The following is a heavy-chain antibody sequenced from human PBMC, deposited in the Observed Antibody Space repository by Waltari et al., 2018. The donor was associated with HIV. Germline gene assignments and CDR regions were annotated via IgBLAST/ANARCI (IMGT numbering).Heavy chain of an antibody. V-gene: IGHV4-59*01. CDR2: IHSPGRT. Sequence: QLQLRESGPRLVEPLGTLALNCSVSGGSITTYLWHWFRQPPGKALEWIAYIHSPGRTNYNPSLKSRVTISVDTAKTVFSLQLKAVTAADATIYYCARGIFGGNPGYWGRGTLITVS. D-gene: IGHD2-15*01. J-gene: IGHJ4*02. CDR1: GGSITTYL. CDR3: ARGIFGGNPGY.